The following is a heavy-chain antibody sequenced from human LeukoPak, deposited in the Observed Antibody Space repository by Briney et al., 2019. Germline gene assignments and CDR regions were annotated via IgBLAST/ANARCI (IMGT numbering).Heavy chain of an antibody. D-gene: IGHD3-3*01. CDR2: ISYDGSNK. Sequence: GRSLRLSCAASGFTFSSYGMHWVRQAPGKGLEWVAVISYDGSNKYYADSVKGRFTISRDNSKNTLYLQMNSLRAEDTAVYYCAKAAYDFWSGYSWFDPWGQGTLVTVSS. V-gene: IGHV3-30*18. CDR3: AKAAYDFWSGYSWFDP. CDR1: GFTFSSYG. J-gene: IGHJ5*02.